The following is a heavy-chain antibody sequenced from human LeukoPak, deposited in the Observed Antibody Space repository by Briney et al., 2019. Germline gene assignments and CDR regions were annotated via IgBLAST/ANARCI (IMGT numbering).Heavy chain of an antibody. J-gene: IGHJ5*02. CDR1: GFTFSSYE. CDR3: ARQDWGYSGYES. V-gene: IGHV3-48*03. D-gene: IGHD5-12*01. Sequence: QAGGSLRLSCAASGFTFSSYEMNWVRQAPGKGLEWVSYISSSGSTIYYADSVKGRFTISRDNAKNSLYLQMNSLRAEDTAVYYCARQDWGYSGYESWGQGTLVTVSS. CDR2: ISSSGSTI.